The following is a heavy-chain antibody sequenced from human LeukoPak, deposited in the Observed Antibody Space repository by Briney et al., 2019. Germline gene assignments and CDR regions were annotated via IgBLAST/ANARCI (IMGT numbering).Heavy chain of an antibody. Sequence: PGGSLRLSCAASGFTFSSYSMNWVRQAPGKGLDWVSYISSSSSTIYYADSVKGRFTISRDNAKNSLYLQMDSLRAEDTALYYCARGRMRGEGDYFDYWGQGTLVTVSS. J-gene: IGHJ4*02. CDR1: GFTFSSYS. CDR2: ISSSSSTI. D-gene: IGHD3-16*01. CDR3: ARGRMRGEGDYFDY. V-gene: IGHV3-48*04.